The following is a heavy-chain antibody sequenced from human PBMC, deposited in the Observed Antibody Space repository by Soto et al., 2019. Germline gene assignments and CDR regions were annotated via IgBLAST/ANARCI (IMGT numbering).Heavy chain of an antibody. CDR1: GFAFSSFS. CDR2: ISSTTTTI. V-gene: IGHV3-48*02. D-gene: IGHD2-8*01. J-gene: IGHJ6*02. Sequence: GGSLRLSCAASGFAFSSFSMNWVRQAPGKGLEWISYISSTTTTIYYADSVKGRFTISRDSAESSLYLQMNSLRDEDTAVYYCTRDPLRVSLSQPSGMDVWGQGTTVTVSS. CDR3: TRDPLRVSLSQPSGMDV.